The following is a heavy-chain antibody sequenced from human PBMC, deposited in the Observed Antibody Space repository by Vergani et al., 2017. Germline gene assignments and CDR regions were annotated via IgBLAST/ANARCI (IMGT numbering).Heavy chain of an antibody. CDR3: ARGRCLLFTDCYYCMDV. CDR1: GGSISSGDCY. D-gene: IGHD5-24*01. V-gene: IGHV4-30-4*08. J-gene: IGHJ6*02. CDR2: IYSSGNT. Sequence: QVQLQESGPGLVKPSQTLSLTCTVSGGSISSGDCYWSWIRQPPGKGLEWIGYIYSSGNTYYNPSLKSRVTISVDTSKNQFSLKLSSVTAADTAVYYCARGRCLLFTDCYYCMDVWGQGTTVTVSS.